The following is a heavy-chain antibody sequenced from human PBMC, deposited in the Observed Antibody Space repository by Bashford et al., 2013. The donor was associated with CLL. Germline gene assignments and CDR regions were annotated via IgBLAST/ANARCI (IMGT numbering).Heavy chain of an antibody. CDR2: INSDGSST. V-gene: IGHV3-74*01. J-gene: IGHJ4*02. CDR1: GFTFSSYW. CDR3: ARGYYYDSSGYFPIDY. Sequence: GSRRDSPVHASGFTFSSYWMHWVRQAPGKGLVWVSRINSDGSSTSYADSVKGRFTISRDNAKNTLYLQMNSLRAEDTAVYYCARGYYYDSSGYFPIDYWGRGNPGHRLL. D-gene: IGHD3-22*01.